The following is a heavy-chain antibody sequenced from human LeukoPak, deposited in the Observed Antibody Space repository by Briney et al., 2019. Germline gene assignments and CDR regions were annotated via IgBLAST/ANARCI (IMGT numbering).Heavy chain of an antibody. CDR3: AKDGGLWVSAHWGDS. V-gene: IGHV3-23*01. Sequence: GGSLRLSCTASGFTFSSYTMSWVRQAPGKGLKWISTITTGGPNTYYADSVKGRFTVSRDDSKNTLYLQMNSLRAEDTAVYYCAKDGGLWVSAHWGDSWGRGTLVTVSS. CDR2: ITTGGPNT. CDR1: GFTFSSYT. D-gene: IGHD7-27*01. J-gene: IGHJ4*02.